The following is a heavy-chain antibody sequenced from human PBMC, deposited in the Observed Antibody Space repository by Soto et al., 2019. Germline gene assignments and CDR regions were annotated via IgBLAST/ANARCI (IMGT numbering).Heavy chain of an antibody. CDR1: GYTFTSYY. CDR3: ARSPRRRAAETQLDP. J-gene: IGHJ5*02. D-gene: IGHD1-1*01. CDR2: INPSGGST. V-gene: IGHV1-46*01. Sequence: ASVKVSCKASGYTFTSYYMHWVRQAPGQGLEWMGIINPSGGSTSYAQKFQGRVTITRDTATSTAYMELSSLTSADTAVYYCARSPRRRAAETQLDPWGPGTLVTVSS.